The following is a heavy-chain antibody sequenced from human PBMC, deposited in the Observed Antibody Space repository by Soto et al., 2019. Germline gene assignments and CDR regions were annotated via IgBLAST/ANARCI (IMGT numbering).Heavy chain of an antibody. J-gene: IGHJ5*02. CDR3: ATLSPWYYYILTPGLP. Sequence: EVQLVESGGGWVQPGGSLRLSCAASGFTFRGYWMSGGRQTPGKGLEWVANIKQDASEKSYVDSVKGRFTISRDNATNSLYLQMSSLRVEDPAVYYCATLSPWYYYILTPGLPWGQGTLVTVSS. CDR1: GFTFRGYW. V-gene: IGHV3-7*01. D-gene: IGHD3-9*01. CDR2: IKQDASEK.